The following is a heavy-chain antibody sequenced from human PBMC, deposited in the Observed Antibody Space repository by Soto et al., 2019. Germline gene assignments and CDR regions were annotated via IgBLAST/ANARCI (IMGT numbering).Heavy chain of an antibody. CDR3: ASSWLVRFHRSGP. CDR1: GGPFSGYG. V-gene: IGHV4-34*01. Sequence: SETLCLTWAVDGGPFSGYGGSLLRPPPGKGLEWIGEINHSGSTNYNPSLKSRVTISVDTSKNQFSLKLSSVTAADTAVYYCASSWLVRFHRSGPWGQGTLVTVSS. J-gene: IGHJ5*02. CDR2: INHSGST. D-gene: IGHD6-6*01.